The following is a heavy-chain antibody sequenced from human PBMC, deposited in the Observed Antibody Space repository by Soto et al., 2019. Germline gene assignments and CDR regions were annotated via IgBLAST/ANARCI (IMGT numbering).Heavy chain of an antibody. CDR1: GRSFSGYY. CDR3: ARVRVWFGL. CDR2: INHSGST. Sequence: SETLSLTCAVYGRSFSGYYWSWIRQPPGKGLEWIGEINHSGSTNYNPSLKSRVTISVDTSKNQFSLKLSSVTAADTAVYYCARVRVWFGLWGQGTLVTVSS. V-gene: IGHV4-34*01. D-gene: IGHD6-13*01. J-gene: IGHJ5*02.